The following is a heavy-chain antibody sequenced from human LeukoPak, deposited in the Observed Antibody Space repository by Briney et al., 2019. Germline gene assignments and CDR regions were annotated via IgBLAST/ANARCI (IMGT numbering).Heavy chain of an antibody. CDR1: GFTFSNYL. J-gene: IGHJ4*02. CDR3: ARVHAAYPFDY. Sequence: PGGSLRLSCAASGFTFSNYLMTWVRQAPGKGLEWVADIKADGSEKYYVDSVKGRFTILRDNAKNSLYLQTNSLRAEDTAVYYCARVHAAYPFDYWGQGTLVTVSS. D-gene: IGHD2-15*01. CDR2: IKADGSEK. V-gene: IGHV3-7*01.